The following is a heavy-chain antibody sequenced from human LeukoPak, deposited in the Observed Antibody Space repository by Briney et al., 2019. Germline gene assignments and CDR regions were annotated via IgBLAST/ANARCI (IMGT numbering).Heavy chain of an antibody. D-gene: IGHD2-15*01. J-gene: IGHJ4*02. V-gene: IGHV1-18*01. Sequence: ASVKVSSKASGYTFTSYGISWVRPAPGQGLEWRGWISAYNGNTNYAQKLQGRVTMTTDTSTSTAYMELRSLRSDDTAVYYCARDWRYCSGGSCLYYFDYWGQGTLVTVSS. CDR2: ISAYNGNT. CDR1: GYTFTSYG. CDR3: ARDWRYCSGGSCLYYFDY.